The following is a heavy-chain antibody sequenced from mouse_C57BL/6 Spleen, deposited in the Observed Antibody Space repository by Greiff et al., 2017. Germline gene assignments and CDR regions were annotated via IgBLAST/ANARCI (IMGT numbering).Heavy chain of an antibody. CDR3: ARSYYGSSYDYAMDY. CDR1: GYTFTDYY. V-gene: IGHV1-76*01. J-gene: IGHJ4*01. D-gene: IGHD1-1*01. CDR2: IYPGSGTT. Sequence: QVQLQQSGAELVRPGASVKLSCKASGYTFTDYYINWVKQRPGQGLEWIARIYPGSGTTYYNEKFKGKATLTADKASITAYMQLSSLTSEDSAVYFCARSYYGSSYDYAMDYWGQGTSVTVSS.